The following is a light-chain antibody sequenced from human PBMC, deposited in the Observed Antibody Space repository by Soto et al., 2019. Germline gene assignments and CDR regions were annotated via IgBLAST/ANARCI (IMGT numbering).Light chain of an antibody. CDR2: SAS. CDR3: LQYDRFPAT. J-gene: IGKJ4*01. Sequence: DIQMTQSPSSLSASVGGRVTITCRASQDINNFLAWFQQKPWKAPKPLIYSASSLQDGVPSRFSGSGSGTHFTLTISSLQPEDFATYFCLQYDRFPATFGGGTRVDIE. V-gene: IGKV1-16*01. CDR1: QDINNF.